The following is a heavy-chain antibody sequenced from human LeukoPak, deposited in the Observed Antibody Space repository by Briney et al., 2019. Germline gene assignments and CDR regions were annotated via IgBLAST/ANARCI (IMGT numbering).Heavy chain of an antibody. V-gene: IGHV3-33*01. D-gene: IGHD3-9*01. CDR1: GFTSSSYG. J-gene: IGHJ4*02. CDR2: IWYDGSNK. Sequence: GRSLRLSCAASGFTSSSYGMHWVRQAPGKGLEWVAVIWYDGSNKYYADSVKGRFTISRDNSKNTLYLQMNSLRAEDTAVYYCARAEKDLDIYESYFDYWGQGTLVTVSS. CDR3: ARAEKDLDIYESYFDY.